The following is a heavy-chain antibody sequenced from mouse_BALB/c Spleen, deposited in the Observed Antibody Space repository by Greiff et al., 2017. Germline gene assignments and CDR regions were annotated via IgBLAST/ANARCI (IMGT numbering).Heavy chain of an antibody. CDR2: ISSGSSTI. D-gene: IGHD3-1*01. CDR3: ARSGRRFYYFDY. J-gene: IGHJ2*01. CDR1: GFTFSSFG. V-gene: IGHV5-17*02. Sequence: VQLKESGGGLVQPGGSRKLSCAASGFTFSSFGMHWVRQAPEKGLEWVAYISSGSSTIYYADTVKGRFTISRDNPKNTLFLQMTSLRSEDTAMYYCARSGRRFYYFDYWGQGTTLTVSS.